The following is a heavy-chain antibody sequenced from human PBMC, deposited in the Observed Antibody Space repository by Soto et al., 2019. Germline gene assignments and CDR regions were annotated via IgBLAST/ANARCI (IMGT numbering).Heavy chain of an antibody. V-gene: IGHV1-18*01. Sequence: QVQLVQSGAEVKKPGASVKVSCKASGYTFTSYGISCVRQAPGQGLEGMGWISAYNGNTNYARKLQGRVTMTTDTSTSTAYMELRSLRSDDTAVYYCARERKIYGSGRYGIDYWGQGTLVTVSS. CDR2: ISAYNGNT. D-gene: IGHD3-10*01. CDR3: ARERKIYGSGRYGIDY. J-gene: IGHJ4*02. CDR1: GYTFTSYG.